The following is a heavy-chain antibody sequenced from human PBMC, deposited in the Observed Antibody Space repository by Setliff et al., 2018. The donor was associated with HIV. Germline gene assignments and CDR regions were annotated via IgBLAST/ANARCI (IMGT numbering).Heavy chain of an antibody. Sequence: SETLSLTCTVSGGSIITATFYGNWIRHPPGKALVWLGIVYYTGSTNYNPSLKSRVAMSIDSSKNQFSLNLFSVTAADTAVYYCARPRRVRSRAWYWFDIWGQGTLVTVSS. J-gene: IGHJ5*02. CDR1: GGSIITATFY. CDR3: ARPRRVRSRAWYWFDI. CDR2: VYYTGST. D-gene: IGHD6-19*01. V-gene: IGHV4-39*01.